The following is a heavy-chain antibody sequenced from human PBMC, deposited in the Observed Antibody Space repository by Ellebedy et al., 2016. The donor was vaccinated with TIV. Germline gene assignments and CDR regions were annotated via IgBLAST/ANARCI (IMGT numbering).Heavy chain of an antibody. CDR1: GFTVNSNW. D-gene: IGHD3-10*01. J-gene: IGHJ3*02. CDR2: INSDGSII. Sequence: GGSLRLSXAASGFTVNSNWMHWVRQAPGKGLVWVPRINSDGSIITYADSVKGRFTISRDNSKNTLYLQMNSLRAEDTAVYYCAKDRGSGGGSVFHIWGQGTMITVSS. CDR3: AKDRGSGGGSVFHI. V-gene: IGHV3-74*01.